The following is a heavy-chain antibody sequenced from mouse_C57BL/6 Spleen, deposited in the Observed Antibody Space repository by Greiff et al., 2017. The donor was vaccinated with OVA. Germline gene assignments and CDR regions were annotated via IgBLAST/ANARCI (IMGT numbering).Heavy chain of an antibody. Sequence: VKLQQSGPELVKPGASVKISCKASGYAFSSSWMNWVKQRPGKGLEWIGRIYPGDGDTNYNGKFKGKATLTADKSSSTAYMQLSSLTSEDSAVYFCAREETTTPVVGDYWGQGTSVTVSS. V-gene: IGHV1-82*01. CDR1: GYAFSSSW. J-gene: IGHJ4*01. D-gene: IGHD1-1*01. CDR3: AREETTTPVVGDY. CDR2: IYPGDGDT.